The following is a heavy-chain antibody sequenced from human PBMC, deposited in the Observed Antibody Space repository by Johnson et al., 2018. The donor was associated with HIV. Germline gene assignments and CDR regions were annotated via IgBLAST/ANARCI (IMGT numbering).Heavy chain of an antibody. CDR1: GFTVSGKF. Sequence: VQLVESGGGFIQPGGSLKLSCAASGFTVSGKFMGWVRLAPGKGLEWVSYIHNTGGTEYASSVKGRFTISRDISKNTLYLQMNSLRAEDTAVYYCARDQTDRDYYDTEPWAFDIWGQGTMVTVSS. V-gene: IGHV3-53*01. D-gene: IGHD3-22*01. J-gene: IGHJ3*02. CDR2: IHNTGGT. CDR3: ARDQTDRDYYDTEPWAFDI.